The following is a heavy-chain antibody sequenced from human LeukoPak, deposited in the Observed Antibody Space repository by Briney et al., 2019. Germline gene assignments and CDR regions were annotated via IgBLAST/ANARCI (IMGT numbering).Heavy chain of an antibody. CDR1: GFGFNAHPVG. V-gene: IGHV2-5*01. D-gene: IGHD3-10*01. J-gene: IGHJ4*02. CDR3: THRLCTGVSYGWGSWNVGYFDY. Sequence: SGPTLLEPTHTLTLTCTFSGFGFNAHPVGVGWLRQPPGKAPEFTAHIYWHEDKRYSPALRCRLTIAKDASKNLVVLTMTNLDPVDTATYYCTHRLCTGVSYGWGSWNVGYFDYWGQGILVTVAS. CDR2: IYWHEDK.